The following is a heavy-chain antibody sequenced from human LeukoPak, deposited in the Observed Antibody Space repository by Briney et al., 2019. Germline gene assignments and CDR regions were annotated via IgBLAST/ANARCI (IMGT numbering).Heavy chain of an antibody. CDR2: ISSSGSTI. CDR1: GFTFSSYE. J-gene: IGHJ3*02. D-gene: IGHD3-10*01. CDR3: ARDGVLLWFGEPASAFDI. Sequence: GGSLRLSCAASGFTFSSYEMNWVRQAPGKGLEWVSYISSSGSTIYYADSVKGRFTISRDNAKNSLYLQMNSLRAEDTAVYYCARDGVLLWFGEPASAFDIWGQGTMATVSS. V-gene: IGHV3-48*03.